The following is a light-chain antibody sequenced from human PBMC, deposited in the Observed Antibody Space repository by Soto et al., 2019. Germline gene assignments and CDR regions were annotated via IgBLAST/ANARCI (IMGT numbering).Light chain of an antibody. CDR1: SSDVGGYHY. J-gene: IGLJ1*01. CDR2: EVS. V-gene: IGLV2-14*01. Sequence: QSVLTQPASVSGSPGQSITISCTGSSSDVGGYHYVSWYQQYPGEAPKLVISEVSNRPSGVPDRFSGSKSGTSASLAISGLRSEDEADYYCASWDGSLSGHVFGTGTKVTVL. CDR3: ASWDGSLSGHV.